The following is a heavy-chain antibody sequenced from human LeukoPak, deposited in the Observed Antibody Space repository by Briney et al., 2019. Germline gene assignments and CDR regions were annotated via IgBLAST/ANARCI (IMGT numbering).Heavy chain of an antibody. D-gene: IGHD3-22*01. CDR2: IYYSGST. CDR3: ARLENSGYYPGY. Sequence: PSETLSLTCTVSGSSISYYYWSWIRQPPGKGLEWIGYIYYSGSTNYNPSLKSRVTISVDTSKNQFSLNLSSVTTDDTAVYYCARLENSGYYPGYWGQGTLVTVS. J-gene: IGHJ4*02. V-gene: IGHV4-59*01. CDR1: GSSISYYY.